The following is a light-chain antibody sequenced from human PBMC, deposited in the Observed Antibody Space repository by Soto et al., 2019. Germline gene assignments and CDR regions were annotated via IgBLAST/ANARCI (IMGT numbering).Light chain of an antibody. CDR2: AAS. Sequence: DIQMTQSPSFVSASVGDRVTITCRASQAVSTWLAWYQQKPGDAPKLLIYAASTLQSGVPSRFSGSGSGTDFTLTIRSLQPEDFATYYCQQPNSFPRTFGGGTKVDIK. CDR1: QAVSTW. V-gene: IGKV1-12*01. J-gene: IGKJ4*01. CDR3: QQPNSFPRT.